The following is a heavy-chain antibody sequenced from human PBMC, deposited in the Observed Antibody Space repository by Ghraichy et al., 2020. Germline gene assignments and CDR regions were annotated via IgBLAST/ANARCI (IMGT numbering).Heavy chain of an antibody. V-gene: IGHV3-23*01. CDR1: GFTFSSYA. Sequence: GGSLRLSCAASGFTFSSYAMSWVRQAPGKGLEWVSAISGSGGSTYYADSVKGRFTISRDNSKNTLYLQMNSLRAEDTAVYYCAKGPLEGGCGGDCYPVYYFDYWGQGTLVTVSS. CDR2: ISGSGGST. CDR3: AKGPLEGGCGGDCYPVYYFDY. J-gene: IGHJ4*02. D-gene: IGHD2-21*02.